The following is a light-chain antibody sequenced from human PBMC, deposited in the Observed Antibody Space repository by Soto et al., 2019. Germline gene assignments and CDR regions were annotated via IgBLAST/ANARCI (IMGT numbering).Light chain of an antibody. V-gene: IGLV1-40*01. CDR3: QSYDSSLSAL. J-gene: IGLJ3*02. CDR1: SSDIGAGYD. Sequence: QSVLTQPPSVSGAPGQRVTISCSESSSDIGAGYDVHWYQQLPGTAPKLLIYGNSNRPSGVPDRFSGSKSGTSASLAITGLQAEGEADYYCQSYDSSLSALFGGGTKLTVL. CDR2: GNS.